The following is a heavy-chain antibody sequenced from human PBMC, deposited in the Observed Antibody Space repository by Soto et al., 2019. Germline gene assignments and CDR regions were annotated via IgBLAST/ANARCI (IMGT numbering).Heavy chain of an antibody. Sequence: QVQLQQWGAGLLKPSETLSLTCAVYGGSFSGYYWSWIRQPPGKGLEWIGEINHSGSTNYNPSLKSRVTISVDTSKNQFSLKLSSVTAADTAVYYCARLYSGYDWGFKDYWGQGTLVTVSS. D-gene: IGHD5-12*01. CDR1: GGSFSGYY. V-gene: IGHV4-34*01. CDR3: ARLYSGYDWGFKDY. J-gene: IGHJ4*02. CDR2: INHSGST.